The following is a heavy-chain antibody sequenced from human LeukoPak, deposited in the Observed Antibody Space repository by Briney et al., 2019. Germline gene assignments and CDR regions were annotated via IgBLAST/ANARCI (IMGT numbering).Heavy chain of an antibody. CDR1: GGSISSYY. CDR3: ARGHKGVAPGY. Sequence: SETLSLTCTVSGGSISSYYWSWIRQPPGKGLEWIGCIYYSGSTNCHPSLKSRVTISVDTSKNQFSLKLSSVTAADTAVYYCARGHKGVAPGYWGQGTLVTVSS. D-gene: IGHD3-3*01. CDR2: IYYSGST. J-gene: IGHJ4*02. V-gene: IGHV4-59*01.